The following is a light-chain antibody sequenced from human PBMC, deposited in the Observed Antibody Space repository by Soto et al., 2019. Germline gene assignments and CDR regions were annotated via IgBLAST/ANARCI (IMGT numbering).Light chain of an antibody. CDR1: SSNIGAGYD. CDR3: QSYDSSPSVSVV. CDR2: GNS. J-gene: IGLJ2*01. V-gene: IGLV1-40*01. Sequence: QSVLTQPPSVSGAPGQRVTISCTGSSSNIGAGYDVHWYQQLPGTAPKLLIYGNSNRPSGVPDRFSGSKSGTSASLAITGLQAEDEADYYCQSYDSSPSVSVVFGGGTKLTVL.